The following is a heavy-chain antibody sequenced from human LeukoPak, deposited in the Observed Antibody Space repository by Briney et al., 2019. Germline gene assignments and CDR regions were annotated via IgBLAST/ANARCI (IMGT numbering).Heavy chain of an antibody. CDR3: ARVLTATMHS. V-gene: IGHV4-30-2*01. Sequence: SQTLSLTCAVSGGSIDVVNYYWSWFRQPPGKGLEWIGYIYHSGSTYYNLSLKNRITISIDTSKNQFSLQLTSVTAADTAVYYCARVLTATMHSWGQGTLVTVSS. J-gene: IGHJ4*02. CDR1: GGSIDVVNYY. D-gene: IGHD1-7*01. CDR2: IYHSGST.